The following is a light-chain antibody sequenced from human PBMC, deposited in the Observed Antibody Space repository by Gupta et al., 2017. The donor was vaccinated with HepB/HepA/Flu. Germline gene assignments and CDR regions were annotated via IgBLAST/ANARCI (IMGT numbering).Light chain of an antibody. J-gene: IGLJ1*01. CDR2: SEN. CDR3: AAWADSMNAYV. V-gene: IGLV1-44*01. Sequence: QSALTQPPSASGTPGQRVPFSCSGSSVNIGRRPVKWYKQRPGTAPKLLIYSENQRPSGVTDRFSGSKSGNSASMASSGLQSEDEADYYCAAWADSMNAYVFGTGTKGTVI. CDR1: SVNIGRRP.